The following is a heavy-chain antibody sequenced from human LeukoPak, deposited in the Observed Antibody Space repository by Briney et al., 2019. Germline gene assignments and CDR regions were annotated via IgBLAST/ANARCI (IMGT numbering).Heavy chain of an antibody. Sequence: SETLSLTCTVSGGSISSYYWSWIRQPPGKGLEWIGYIYYSGSTNYNPSLKSRVTMSVDTSKNQFSLKLSSVTAADTAVYYCARDLWGTMGGYWGQGTLVTVSS. D-gene: IGHD4/OR15-4a*01. CDR3: ARDLWGTMGGY. V-gene: IGHV4-59*12. CDR1: GGSISSYY. J-gene: IGHJ4*02. CDR2: IYYSGST.